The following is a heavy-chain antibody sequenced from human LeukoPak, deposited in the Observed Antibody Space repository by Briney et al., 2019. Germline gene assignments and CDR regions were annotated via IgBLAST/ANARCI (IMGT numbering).Heavy chain of an antibody. Sequence: GGSLRLSCAASGFIFSSYSMNWVRQAPGKGLEWVSSISSSSSYIYYADSVKGRFTISRDNAKNSLYLQMNSLRAEDTAVYYCARDVLGLGELSVPSLMDVWGKGATVTVSS. CDR1: GFIFSSYS. J-gene: IGHJ6*03. D-gene: IGHD3-16*02. V-gene: IGHV3-21*01. CDR2: ISSSSSYI. CDR3: ARDVLGLGELSVPSLMDV.